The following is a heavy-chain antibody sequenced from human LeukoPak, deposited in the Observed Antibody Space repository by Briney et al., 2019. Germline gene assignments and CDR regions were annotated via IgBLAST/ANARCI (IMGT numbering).Heavy chain of an antibody. J-gene: IGHJ4*02. Sequence: GGSLRLSCAASGFTFSSYGMHRVRQAPGKGLEWVAVISYDGSNKYYADSEKGRFTISRDNSKNTLYLQMNSLRAEDTAVYYCAKIGLWFGELFYFDYWGQGTLVTVSS. CDR3: AKIGLWFGELFYFDY. V-gene: IGHV3-30*18. CDR2: ISYDGSNK. CDR1: GFTFSSYG. D-gene: IGHD3-10*01.